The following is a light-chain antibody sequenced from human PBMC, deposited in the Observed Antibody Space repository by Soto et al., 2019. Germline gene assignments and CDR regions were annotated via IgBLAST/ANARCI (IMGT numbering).Light chain of an antibody. V-gene: IGKV3-20*01. Sequence: EIVMTRSPATLSVSPGERATLSCRASQSVSSNLAWYQQKPGQAPRLLIYGASSRATGIPDRFSGSGSGTDFTLTISRLEPEDFAMYYCQQYGNSPLTFGQGTKVDIK. CDR2: GAS. J-gene: IGKJ1*01. CDR1: QSVSSN. CDR3: QQYGNSPLT.